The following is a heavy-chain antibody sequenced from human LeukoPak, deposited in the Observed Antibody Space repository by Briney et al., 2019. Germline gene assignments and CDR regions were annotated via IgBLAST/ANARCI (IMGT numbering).Heavy chain of an antibody. Sequence: SETLSLTCAVYGGSFSGYYWSWIRQPPGKGLEWIGEINHSGSTNYNPSLKSRVTISVDTSKNQFSLKLSSVTAADTAVYYCARAASGSSGWYLRRFDPWGQGTLVTVSS. J-gene: IGHJ5*02. D-gene: IGHD6-19*01. V-gene: IGHV4-34*01. CDR2: INHSGST. CDR3: ARAASGSSGWYLRRFDP. CDR1: GGSFSGYY.